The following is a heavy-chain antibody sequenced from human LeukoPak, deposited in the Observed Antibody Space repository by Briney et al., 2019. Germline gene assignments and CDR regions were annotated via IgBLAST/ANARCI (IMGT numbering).Heavy chain of an antibody. Sequence: GGSLRLSCEASGFTFSSFAMSWVRQAPGKGREWVSAISGSGGSTYYADSVKGRFTISRDNSKNTLYLQMNSLRAEDTAVYYCARTMIVVVITPTDYFDYWGQGTLVTVSS. CDR3: ARTMIVVVITPTDYFDY. CDR2: ISGSGGST. V-gene: IGHV3-23*01. D-gene: IGHD3-22*01. CDR1: GFTFSSFA. J-gene: IGHJ4*02.